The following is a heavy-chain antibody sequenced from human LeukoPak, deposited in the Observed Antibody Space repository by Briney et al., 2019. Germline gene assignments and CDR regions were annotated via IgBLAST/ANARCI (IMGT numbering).Heavy chain of an antibody. CDR1: GFTFSSYW. J-gene: IGHJ4*02. V-gene: IGHV3-7*01. Sequence: PGGSLRLSCAASGFTFSSYWMSWVRQAPGKGLEWVANIKQDGSEKYYADSVKGRFTISRDNAKNSLYLQMNSLRAEDTAVYYRVVLGVVPLLVDYWGQGTLVTVSS. CDR2: IKQDGSEK. D-gene: IGHD3-3*01. CDR3: VVLGVVPLLVDY.